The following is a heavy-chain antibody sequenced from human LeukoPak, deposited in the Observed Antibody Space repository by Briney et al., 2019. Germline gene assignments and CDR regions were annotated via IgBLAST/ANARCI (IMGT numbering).Heavy chain of an antibody. CDR3: ARTPYYYDSSGYYLLFDY. Sequence: SETLSLTCTVSGGSISSYYWSWIRQPPGKGLEWIGYIYYSGSTNYNPSLKSRVTISVDTSKNQFSLKLSSVTAADTAVYYCARTPYYYDSSGYYLLFDYWGQGTLVTVSS. D-gene: IGHD3-22*01. CDR2: IYYSGST. J-gene: IGHJ4*02. CDR1: GGSISSYY. V-gene: IGHV4-59*01.